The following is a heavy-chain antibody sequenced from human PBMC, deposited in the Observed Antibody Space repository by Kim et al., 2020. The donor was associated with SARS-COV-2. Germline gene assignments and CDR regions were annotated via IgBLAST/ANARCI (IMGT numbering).Heavy chain of an antibody. J-gene: IGHJ4*02. CDR2: ISSSSSYI. CDR1: GFTFSSYS. D-gene: IGHD5-12*01. V-gene: IGHV3-21*01. CDR3: ARDAPLISGSHPFDY. Sequence: GGSLRLSCAASGFTFSSYSMNWVRQAPGKGLEWVSSISSSSSYIYYADSVKGRFTISRDNAKNSLYLQMNSLRAEDTAVYYCARDAPLISGSHPFDYWGQGTLFTVSS.